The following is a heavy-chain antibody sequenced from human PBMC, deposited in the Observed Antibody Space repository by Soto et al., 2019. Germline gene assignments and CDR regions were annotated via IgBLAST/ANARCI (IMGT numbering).Heavy chain of an antibody. Sequence: SETLSLTCAFYVGSFSGYYWSCIRQPPGKWLEWIGEINHSGGTNYNPSLKSRVTISVDTSKNQFSLKLSSVTAADTAVYYCARSLYDFWSGYYDEYFKHWGQGTLVSVS. V-gene: IGHV4-34*01. CDR2: INHSGGT. CDR1: VGSFSGYY. D-gene: IGHD3-3*01. CDR3: ARSLYDFWSGYYDEYFKH. J-gene: IGHJ1*01.